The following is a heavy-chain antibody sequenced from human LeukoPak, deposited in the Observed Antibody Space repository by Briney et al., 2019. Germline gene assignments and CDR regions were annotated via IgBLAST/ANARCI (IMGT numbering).Heavy chain of an antibody. Sequence: SETLSLTCTVSGGSISGYYWSWIPQPAGRGLEWIGRIYSSGDTRYNPSLKSRVTMSVDTSKNQLSLKLGPVTAADTAVYYCARAAGAAGGQYFDYWGQGTLVTPSS. J-gene: IGHJ4*02. CDR1: GGSISGYY. CDR2: IYSSGDT. D-gene: IGHD6-13*01. CDR3: ARAAGAAGGQYFDY. V-gene: IGHV4-4*07.